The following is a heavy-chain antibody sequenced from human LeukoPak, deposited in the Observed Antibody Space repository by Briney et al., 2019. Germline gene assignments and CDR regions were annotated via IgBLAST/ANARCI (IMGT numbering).Heavy chain of an antibody. Sequence: SETLSLTCTVSGGSISSGSYYWSWIRQPAGKGLEWIGRIYTSGSTNYNPSLKSRVTISVDTSKNQFSLKLSSVTAADTAVYYCARGPRVGLKKRYYYMDVWGKGTTVTVSS. D-gene: IGHD1-26*01. V-gene: IGHV4-61*02. CDR3: ARGPRVGLKKRYYYMDV. CDR2: IYTSGST. CDR1: GGSISSGSYY. J-gene: IGHJ6*03.